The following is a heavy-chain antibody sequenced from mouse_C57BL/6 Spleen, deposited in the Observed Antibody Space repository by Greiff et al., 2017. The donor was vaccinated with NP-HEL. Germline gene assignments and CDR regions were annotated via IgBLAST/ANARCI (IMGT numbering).Heavy chain of an antibody. CDR1: GYTFTSYW. CDR2: IYPGSGST. CDR3: ARRHYGREGYFDV. J-gene: IGHJ1*03. V-gene: IGHV1-55*01. D-gene: IGHD1-1*01. Sequence: QVQLKQPGAELVKPGASVKMSCKASGYTFTSYWITWVKQRPGQGLEWIGDIYPGSGSTNYNEKFKSKATLTVDTSSSTAYMQLSSLTSEDSAVYYCARRHYGREGYFDVWGTGTTVTVSS.